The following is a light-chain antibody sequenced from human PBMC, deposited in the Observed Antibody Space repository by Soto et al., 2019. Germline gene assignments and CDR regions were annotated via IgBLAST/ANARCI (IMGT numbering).Light chain of an antibody. CDR1: QSVSSSY. CDR3: QQFGSSPRGT. CDR2: GAS. J-gene: IGKJ1*01. V-gene: IGKV3-20*01. Sequence: EIELTQSPGTLSLSPGERATLSCRASQSVSSSYLAWYQQKPGQAPRLLLIGASSRATGIPDRFSGSGSGTDFTLTISRLEPEDFAVYYCQQFGSSPRGTFGQGTKVEIK.